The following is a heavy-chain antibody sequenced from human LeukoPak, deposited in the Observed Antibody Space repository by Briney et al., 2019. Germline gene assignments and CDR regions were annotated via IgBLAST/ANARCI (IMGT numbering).Heavy chain of an antibody. CDR3: AKELVRGVTPASLHVYYYYGMDV. D-gene: IGHD3-10*01. CDR1: GFTFSSHG. V-gene: IGHV3-30*18. CDR2: ISYDGSNK. Sequence: PGRSLRLSCAASGFTFSSHGMHWVRQAPGKGLEWVAVISYDGSNKYYADSVKGRFTISRDNSKNTLYLQMNSLRAEDTAVYYCAKELVRGVTPASLHVYYYYGMDVWGQGTTVTVSS. J-gene: IGHJ6*02.